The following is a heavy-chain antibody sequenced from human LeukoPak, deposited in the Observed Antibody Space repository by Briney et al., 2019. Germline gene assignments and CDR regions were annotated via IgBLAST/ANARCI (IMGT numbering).Heavy chain of an antibody. Sequence: GGSLRLSCAASGFTFSSYGMTWVRQAPGKGLEWVSTISGSGGNTYYADSVKGRFTISRDNSKSTLYLQMNSLRAEDTAVYYCAKEANGGDYFDYWGQGTLVTVSS. CDR3: AKEANGGDYFDY. CDR2: ISGSGGNT. D-gene: IGHD1-1*01. CDR1: GFTFSSYG. V-gene: IGHV3-23*01. J-gene: IGHJ4*02.